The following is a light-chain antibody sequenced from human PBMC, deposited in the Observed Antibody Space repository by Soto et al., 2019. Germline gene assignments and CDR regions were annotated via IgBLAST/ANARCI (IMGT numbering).Light chain of an antibody. CDR3: QQYKNWPRT. J-gene: IGKJ1*01. Sequence: VVMTQSPATLSVSPGERVTLSLRASESVDINLAWYQQKPGQAPRLLIYGASTRATDMPGTFSGRGSGTEFTLTISSLQSEDFAVYYCQQYKNWPRTFGQGTKVDIK. CDR1: ESVDIN. CDR2: GAS. V-gene: IGKV3-15*01.